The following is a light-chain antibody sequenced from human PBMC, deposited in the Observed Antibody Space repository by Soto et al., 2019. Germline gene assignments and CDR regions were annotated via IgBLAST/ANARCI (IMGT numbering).Light chain of an antibody. V-gene: IGKV1-5*03. CDR3: QQYEAYPLT. J-gene: IGKJ4*01. CDR2: KAS. CDR1: QSISSW. Sequence: DIQLTQSPSTLSASVGDRATITCRASQSISSWLAWYQQKPGKAPKLLVYKASSLESGVPSRFSGSGSGTEFTLTISTLQPDDFATYYCQQYEAYPLTFGGGTXX.